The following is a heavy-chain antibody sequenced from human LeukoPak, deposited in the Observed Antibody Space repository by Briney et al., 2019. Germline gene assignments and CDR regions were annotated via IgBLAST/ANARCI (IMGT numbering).Heavy chain of an antibody. Sequence: SETLSLTCTVSGVSISSYYWTWIRQPPGEGLEWIGYIYYSGSTNYNPSLKSRVTISVDTSKNQFSLKLSSVTAADTAVYYCARALQPGVYAFDIWDQGTMVTVSS. D-gene: IGHD6-13*01. CDR1: GVSISSYY. CDR3: ARALQPGVYAFDI. CDR2: IYYSGST. J-gene: IGHJ3*02. V-gene: IGHV4-59*01.